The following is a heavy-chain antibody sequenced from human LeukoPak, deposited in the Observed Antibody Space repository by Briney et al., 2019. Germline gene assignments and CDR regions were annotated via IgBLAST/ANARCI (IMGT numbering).Heavy chain of an antibody. CDR1: GFTFSSYS. V-gene: IGHV3-21*01. CDR3: ARASDFWSGYHDWYFDL. Sequence: GGSLRLSCAASGFTFSSYSMNWVRQAPGKGLEWVSSISSSSSYIYYADSVKGRFTISRDNAKNSLYLQMNSLRAEGTAVYYCARASDFWSGYHDWYFDLWGRGTLVTVSS. D-gene: IGHD3-3*01. J-gene: IGHJ2*01. CDR2: ISSSSSYI.